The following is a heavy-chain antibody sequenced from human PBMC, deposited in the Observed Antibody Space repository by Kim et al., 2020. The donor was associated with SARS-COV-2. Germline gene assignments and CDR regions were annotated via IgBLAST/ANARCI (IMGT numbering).Heavy chain of an antibody. J-gene: IGHJ4*02. Sequence: GGSLRLSCAASGFTFSSYWMSWVRQAPGKGLEWVANIKQDGSEKYYVDSVKGRFTISRDNAKNSLYLQMNSLRAEDTAVYYCARDLGVLLWFGELSGPPDYWGQGTLVTVSS. V-gene: IGHV3-7*01. D-gene: IGHD3-10*01. CDR2: IKQDGSEK. CDR3: ARDLGVLLWFGELSGPPDY. CDR1: GFTFSSYW.